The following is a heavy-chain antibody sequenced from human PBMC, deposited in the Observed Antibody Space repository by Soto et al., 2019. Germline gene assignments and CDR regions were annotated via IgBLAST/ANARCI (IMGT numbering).Heavy chain of an antibody. CDR3: ARGYCSGGNYYSGMDV. CDR1: GGTFSTHA. J-gene: IGHJ6*02. CDR2: IIPISGTT. D-gene: IGHD2-15*01. Sequence: SLKVSCKASGGTFSTHAIIWVRQAPGHGLEWMGGIIPISGTTYYTQKFQGRVTITADEPTSTAFMELSSLKSDDTAVFYCARGYCSGGNYYSGMDVWGQGTMVTVSS. V-gene: IGHV1-69*13.